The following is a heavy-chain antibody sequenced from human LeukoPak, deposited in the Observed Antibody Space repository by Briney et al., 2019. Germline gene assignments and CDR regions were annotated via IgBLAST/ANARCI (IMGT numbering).Heavy chain of an antibody. CDR2: IYYSGRT. CDR3: ARGLQWELLGAFDI. V-gene: IGHV4-59*01. J-gene: IGHJ3*02. CDR1: GGSISSYY. Sequence: SETLSLTCTVSGGSISSYYWSWIRQPPGKGLEWIGYIYYSGRTNYNPSLKSRVTISVDTSKNQFSLKLRSATAADTAVYYCARGLQWELLGAFDIWGQGTMVTVSS. D-gene: IGHD1-26*01.